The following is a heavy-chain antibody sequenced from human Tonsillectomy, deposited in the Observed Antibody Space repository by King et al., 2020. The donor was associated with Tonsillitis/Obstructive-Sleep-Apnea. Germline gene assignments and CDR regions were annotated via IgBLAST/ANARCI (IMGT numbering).Heavy chain of an antibody. J-gene: IGHJ5*02. CDR2: INWNGGNT. CDR3: ARWGIYAFSNTNWFDP. D-gene: IGHD3-16*01. V-gene: IGHV3-20*04. Sequence: VQLVESGGGVVRPGGSLRLSCAASGFTFDDYGLSWVRHAPGKGLEWVAGINWNGGNTGYADSVKGRFTISRDNAKNSLYLQMNSLRVEDTAFYYCARWGIYAFSNTNWFDPWGQGTLVTVSS. CDR1: GFTFDDYG.